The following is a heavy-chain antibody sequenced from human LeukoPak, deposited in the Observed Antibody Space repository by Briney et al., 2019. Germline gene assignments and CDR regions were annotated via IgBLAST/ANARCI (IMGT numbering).Heavy chain of an antibody. Sequence: SVKVSCKASGSTFSSYAISWVRQAPGQGLEWMGRIIPILGIANYAQKFQGRVTITADKSTSTAYMELSSLRSEDTAVYYCARVDSSSQTEVDLWGRGTLVTVSS. CDR2: IIPILGIA. D-gene: IGHD6-13*01. J-gene: IGHJ2*01. V-gene: IGHV1-69*04. CDR3: ARVDSSSQTEVDL. CDR1: GSTFSSYA.